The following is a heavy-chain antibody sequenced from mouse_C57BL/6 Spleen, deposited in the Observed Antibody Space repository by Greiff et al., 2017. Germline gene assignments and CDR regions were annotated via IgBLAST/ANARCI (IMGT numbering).Heavy chain of an antibody. D-gene: IGHD1-1*01. Sequence: EVKLVESGGGLVQPGGSMKLSCAASGFTFSDAWMDWVRQYPEKGLEWVAEIRNNANNHATYYAVSVKGRFTISRYYSKSCFYLQMNSLRAEDAGIYYGTSYGSSYGAYWGQGTLVTVSA. CDR1: GFTFSDAW. CDR3: TSYGSSYGAY. J-gene: IGHJ3*01. CDR2: IRNNANNHAT. V-gene: IGHV6-6*01.